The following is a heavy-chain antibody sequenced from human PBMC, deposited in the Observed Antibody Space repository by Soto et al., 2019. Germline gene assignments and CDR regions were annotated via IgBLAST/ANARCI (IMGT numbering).Heavy chain of an antibody. Sequence: WGSLRLSCAASGFTFSSYSMNCVRQAPGKGLEWVSYISSSSTIYYADSVKGRFTISRDNAKNSLYLQMNSLRAEDTAVYYCARHPERIAQIGWFDPWGQGTLVTVSS. D-gene: IGHD6-13*01. CDR1: GFTFSSYS. CDR2: ISSSSTI. V-gene: IGHV3-48*01. CDR3: ARHPERIAQIGWFDP. J-gene: IGHJ5*02.